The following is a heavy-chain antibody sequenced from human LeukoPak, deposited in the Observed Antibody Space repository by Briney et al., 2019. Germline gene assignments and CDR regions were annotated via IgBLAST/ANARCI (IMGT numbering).Heavy chain of an antibody. CDR1: GFTFSSYE. CDR3: AKGGYFYDSSGAY. CDR2: ISSSGSAI. Sequence: GGSLRLSCAASGFTFSSYEMNWVRQAPGKGLEWLSYISSSGSAIYYADSVKRRFTISRDNAKNSLYLQMNSLRAEDTAVYYCAKGGYFYDSSGAYWGQGTLVTVSS. V-gene: IGHV3-48*03. J-gene: IGHJ4*02. D-gene: IGHD3-22*01.